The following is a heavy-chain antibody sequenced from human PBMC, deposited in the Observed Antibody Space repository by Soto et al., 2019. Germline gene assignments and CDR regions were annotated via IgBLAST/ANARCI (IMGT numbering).Heavy chain of an antibody. J-gene: IGHJ4*02. CDR3: XXXXXXXXXXXDY. Sequence: QVQLVESGGGVVQPGRSLRLSCAASGFTFSSYAXXXXXXXXXXXXEWVAVISYDGSNKYYADSVKGRFTISRDNXXXXXXXXXXXXXXXXXXXXXXXXXXXXXXXXXDYWGQGTLVTVSS. V-gene: IGHV3-30-3*01. CDR1: GFTFSSYA. CDR2: ISYDGSNK.